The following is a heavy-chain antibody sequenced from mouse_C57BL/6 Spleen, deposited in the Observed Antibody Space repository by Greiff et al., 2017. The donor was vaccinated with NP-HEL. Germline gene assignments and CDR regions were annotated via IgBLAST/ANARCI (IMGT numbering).Heavy chain of an antibody. Sequence: VQLQQSGAELVRPGASVTLSCKASGYTFTDYEMHWVKQTPVHGLEWIGAIDPETGGTAYNQKFKGKAILTADNSSSTAYMELRRLKSEDSAVYYCTRRGYDGYYAMDYWGQGTSVTVSS. CDR2: IDPETGGT. D-gene: IGHD2-2*01. CDR1: GYTFTDYE. CDR3: TRRGYDGYYAMDY. J-gene: IGHJ4*01. V-gene: IGHV1-15*01.